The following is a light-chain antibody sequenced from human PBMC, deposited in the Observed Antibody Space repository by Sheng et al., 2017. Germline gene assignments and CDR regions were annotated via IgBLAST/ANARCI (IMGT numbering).Light chain of an antibody. CDR2: KAS. CDR3: QQYNSYSVT. J-gene: IGKJ4*01. CDR1: QSINSW. V-gene: IGKV1-5*03. Sequence: DIQMTQSPSTLSASVGDRVTITCRSSQSINSWLAWYQQKPGKAPKLLINKASSLESGVPPRFSGSGSETEFTLTISNLQPDDFATYYCQQYNSYSVTFGGGTKVDVK.